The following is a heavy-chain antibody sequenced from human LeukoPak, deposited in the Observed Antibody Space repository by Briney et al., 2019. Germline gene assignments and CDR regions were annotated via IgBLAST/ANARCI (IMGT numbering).Heavy chain of an antibody. Sequence: GGSLRLSCAASGFTFSSYGMHWVRQAPGKGLEWVAFIRYDGSNKYYADSVKGRFTISRDNSKNTLYLQMNSLRAEDTAVYYCAKIMAVGATTYDYWGQRTLVTVSS. CDR1: GFTFSSYG. V-gene: IGHV3-30*02. D-gene: IGHD1-26*01. J-gene: IGHJ4*02. CDR2: IRYDGSNK. CDR3: AKIMAVGATTYDY.